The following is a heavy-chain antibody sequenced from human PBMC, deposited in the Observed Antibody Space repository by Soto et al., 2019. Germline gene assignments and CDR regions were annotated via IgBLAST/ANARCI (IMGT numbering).Heavy chain of an antibody. CDR3: ARREIQGPIDY. V-gene: IGHV4-28*01. D-gene: IGHD1-26*01. J-gene: IGHJ4*02. CDR2: IYYSGTT. Sequence: QVQLQESGPGLVKPSDTLSLTCAVSGYSISSSNWCGWIRQPPGKGLEWIGYIYYSGTTYYNPYLKRRVTMSVDTSKNRFSLKLTSVTAVDTAVYYCARREIQGPIDYWGQGTLVTVSS. CDR1: GYSISSSNW.